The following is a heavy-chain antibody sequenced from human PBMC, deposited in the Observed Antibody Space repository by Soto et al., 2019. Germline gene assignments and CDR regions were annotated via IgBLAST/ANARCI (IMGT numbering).Heavy chain of an antibody. D-gene: IGHD2-15*01. CDR1: GDSISSGTNF. CDR2: IHHSGTT. CDR3: ARARGYCSGPSFSLFYVYGLDV. J-gene: IGHJ6*02. Sequence: QVQLQESGPGLVKPSQTLSLTCTVSGDSISSGTNFWSWIRQPPGKALEWMGFIHHSGTTFYNPSLKSRVMISGDTSENKISLKMTSLTAADTAVYYCARARGYCSGPSFSLFYVYGLDVWGQGTKVSVSS. V-gene: IGHV4-30-4*01.